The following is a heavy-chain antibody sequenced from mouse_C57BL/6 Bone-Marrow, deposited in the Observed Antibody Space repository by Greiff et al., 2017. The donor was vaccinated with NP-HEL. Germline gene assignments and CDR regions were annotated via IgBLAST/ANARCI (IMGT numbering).Heavy chain of an antibody. CDR3: ARPPYYYGSSYWYFDV. Sequence: QVQLKESGAELARPGASVKMSCKASGYTFTSYTMHWVKQRPGHGLEWIGYINPSSGYTKYNQKFKDKATLTADKSSSTAYMQLSSLTSEDSAVYYCARPPYYYGSSYWYFDVWGTGTTVTVSS. D-gene: IGHD1-1*01. CDR2: INPSSGYT. V-gene: IGHV1-4*01. J-gene: IGHJ1*03. CDR1: GYTFTSYT.